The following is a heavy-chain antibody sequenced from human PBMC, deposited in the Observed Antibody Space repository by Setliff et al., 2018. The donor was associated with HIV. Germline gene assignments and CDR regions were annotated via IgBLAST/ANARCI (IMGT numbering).Heavy chain of an antibody. CDR2: TFHRSKWYS. CDR1: GDSVSNYSAA. D-gene: IGHD6-13*01. Sequence: PSQTLSLTCAISGDSVSNYSAAWNWIRQSPSRGLEWLGRTFHRSKWYSDYAESVRSRITINPDTPKNQLSLQLHSVTPEDTAVYYCARSITTAGTVFDYWAREPWSPSPQ. CDR3: ARSITTAGTVFDY. J-gene: IGHJ4*02. V-gene: IGHV6-1*01.